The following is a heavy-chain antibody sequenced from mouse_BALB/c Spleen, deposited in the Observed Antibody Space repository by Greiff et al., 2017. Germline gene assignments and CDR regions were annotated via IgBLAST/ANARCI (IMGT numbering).Heavy chain of an antibody. D-gene: IGHD2-14*01. CDR1: GFNIKDYY. Sequence: VQLQQSGAELVRPGALVKLSCKASGFNIKDYYMHWVKQRPEQGLEWIGWIDPENGNTIYDPKFQGKASITADTSSNTAYLQLSSLTSEDTAVYFGVRGGVYGYDGVYAMDYWGQGTSVTVSS. CDR3: VRGGVYGYDGVYAMDY. J-gene: IGHJ4*01. CDR2: IDPENGNT. V-gene: IGHV14-1*02.